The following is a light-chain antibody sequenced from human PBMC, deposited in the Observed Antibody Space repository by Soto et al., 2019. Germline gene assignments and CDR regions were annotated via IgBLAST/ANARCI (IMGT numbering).Light chain of an antibody. CDR3: QQYNNWPPDRT. CDR2: GAS. J-gene: IGKJ1*01. Sequence: EIVMTQSPATLSVSPGERATLSCRASQSVGSNLAWYQLKPGQAPRLLIYGASTRATGIPARFSGSGSGTDFTLTISSLQSEDFVIYFCQQYNNWPPDRTFGQGTKVEIK. CDR1: QSVGSN. V-gene: IGKV3-15*01.